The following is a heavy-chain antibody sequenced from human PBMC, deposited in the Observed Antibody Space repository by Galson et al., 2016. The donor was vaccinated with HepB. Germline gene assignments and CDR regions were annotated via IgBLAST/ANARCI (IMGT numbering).Heavy chain of an antibody. Sequence: SLRLSCAASGFNFRDFYMMWIRQAPGKGLEWVSAISGSGGSTNYADSVKGRFTISRDKLKNTLYLQMNSLRAEDTALYYCAIDLRVPADYGSGSYWGQGTLVTVSS. J-gene: IGHJ4*02. CDR1: GFNFRDFY. CDR2: ISGSGGST. V-gene: IGHV3-23*01. D-gene: IGHD3-10*01. CDR3: AIDLRVPADYGSGSY.